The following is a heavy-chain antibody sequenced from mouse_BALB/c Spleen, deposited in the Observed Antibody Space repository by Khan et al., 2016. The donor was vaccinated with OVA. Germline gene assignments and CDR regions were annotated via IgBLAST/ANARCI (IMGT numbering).Heavy chain of an antibody. V-gene: IGHV5-6*01. CDR1: GFTFSSYI. CDR3: ASHLTGSFAY. J-gene: IGHJ3*01. CDR2: ISSGGDYT. Sequence: DVQLVESGGDLVKPGGSLKFSCAASGFTFSSYIMSWVRQTPDKRLEWVATISSGGDYTYYSDNVKGRFTISRDNAKNTLYLQMSSLKSEDTAMYDCASHLTGSFAYWGQGTLVTVSA. D-gene: IGHD4-1*01.